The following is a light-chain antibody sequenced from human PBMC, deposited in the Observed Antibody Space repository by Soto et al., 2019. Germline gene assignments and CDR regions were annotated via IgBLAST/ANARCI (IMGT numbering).Light chain of an antibody. Sequence: QSALTQPASVSGSPGQSITISCTGTSSDVGGYNYVSWYQQHPGKAPKLMIYDVSNRPSGVSNRLSGSKSGNTASLTISGLQAEDEADYYCSSYTSILGGGTKLTVL. CDR3: SSYTSI. CDR1: SSDVGGYNY. CDR2: DVS. J-gene: IGLJ2*01. V-gene: IGLV2-14*01.